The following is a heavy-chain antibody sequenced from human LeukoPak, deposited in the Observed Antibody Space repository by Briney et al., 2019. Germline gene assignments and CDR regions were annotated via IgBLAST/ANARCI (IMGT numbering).Heavy chain of an antibody. CDR2: IKQDGSQK. CDR3: ASAPTWRPNYYYYGMDV. J-gene: IGHJ6*02. Sequence: GGSLRLSCAASGFTFSSYWMSWVRQAPGKGLEWVANIKQDGSQKYYVDSVKGRFTISRDNAKNSLYLQMNSLRAEDTAVYYCASAPTWRPNYYYYGMDVWGQGTTVTVSS. D-gene: IGHD5-24*01. CDR1: GFTFSSYW. V-gene: IGHV3-7*03.